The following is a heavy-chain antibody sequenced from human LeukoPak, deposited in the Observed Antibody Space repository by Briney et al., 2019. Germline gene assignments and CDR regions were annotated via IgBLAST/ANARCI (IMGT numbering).Heavy chain of an antibody. J-gene: IGHJ4*02. Sequence: SVKVSCKTSADIFSSYAINWVRQAPGQGLEWMGRIIPLTGVVNYGQKLQTRVTISADKSTSTAYMEVSSLRFEDTAVYFCARERRCSAGSCYAADLDSWGQGTLVTVSS. CDR2: IIPLTGVV. CDR1: ADIFSSYA. D-gene: IGHD2-15*01. V-gene: IGHV1-69*04. CDR3: ARERRCSAGSCYAADLDS.